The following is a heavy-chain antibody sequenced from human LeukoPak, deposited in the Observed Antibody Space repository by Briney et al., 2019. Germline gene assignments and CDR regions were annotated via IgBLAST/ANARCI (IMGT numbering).Heavy chain of an antibody. CDR3: ARDATPYSGSYYYYYMDV. CDR2: ISSSGSTI. V-gene: IGHV3-11*04. J-gene: IGHJ6*03. CDR1: GFTFSDYY. D-gene: IGHD1-26*01. Sequence: GGSLRLSCAASGFTFSDYYMSWIRQAPGKGLEWVSYISSSGSTIYYADSVKGRFTISRDNAKNSLYLRMNSLRAEDTAVYYCARDATPYSGSYYYYYMDVWGKGTTVTVSS.